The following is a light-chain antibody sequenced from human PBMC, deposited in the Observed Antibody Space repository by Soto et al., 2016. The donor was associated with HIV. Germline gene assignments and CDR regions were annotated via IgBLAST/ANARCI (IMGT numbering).Light chain of an antibody. Sequence: DIVMTQSPLSLPVTPGEPASISCRSSQSLLHTIGYNYLDWYLQKPGQSPKLLIYLGSNRASGVPDRFSGSGSGTDFSLKISGVEAEDVGVYYCMATLNNQYTFGQGTKLEIK. CDR3: MATLNNQYT. V-gene: IGKV2-28*01. J-gene: IGKJ2*01. CDR2: LGS. CDR1: QSLLHTIGYNY.